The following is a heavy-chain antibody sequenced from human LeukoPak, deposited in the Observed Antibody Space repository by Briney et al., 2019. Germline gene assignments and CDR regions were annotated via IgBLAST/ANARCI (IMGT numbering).Heavy chain of an antibody. J-gene: IGHJ6*03. CDR1: GFTLSDYW. D-gene: IGHD2-2*01. CDR2: ISPDGRNI. V-gene: IGHV3-74*01. Sequence: GGSLRLSCAASGFTLSDYWMNWVRQAPGKGPVWVSHISPDGRNIAYADSVKGRFTISRDNSKNTLYLQMNSLRTEDTAVFYCARGSSSLYHYMDVWGRGTAVTVS. CDR3: ARGSSSLYHYMDV.